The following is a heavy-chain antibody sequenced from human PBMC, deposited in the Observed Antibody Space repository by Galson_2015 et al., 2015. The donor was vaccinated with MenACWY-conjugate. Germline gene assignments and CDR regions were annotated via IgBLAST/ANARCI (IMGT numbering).Heavy chain of an antibody. CDR2: IYPGDSDT. Sequence: QSGAEVKKPGESLTISCKGSGYSFPSYWIGWVRQMPGKGLEWMGFIYPGDSDTRYSPSFQGQVTISADKSTSTAYLQWSSLEASDSAMYYCARRLVSVETFDYWGQGTLVTVSS. CDR1: GYSFPSYW. V-gene: IGHV5-51*01. J-gene: IGHJ4*02. D-gene: IGHD2-21*02. CDR3: ARRLVSVETFDY.